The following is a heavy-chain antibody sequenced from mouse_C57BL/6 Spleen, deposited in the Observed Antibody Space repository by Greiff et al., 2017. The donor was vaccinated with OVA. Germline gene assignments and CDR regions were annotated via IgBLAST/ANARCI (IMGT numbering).Heavy chain of an antibody. CDR3: ARPITTVVATPYAMDY. CDR2: IYPGDGDT. D-gene: IGHD1-1*01. J-gene: IGHJ4*01. V-gene: IGHV1-80*01. Sequence: VQVVESGAELVKPGASVKISCKASGYAFSSYWMNWVKQRPGKGLEWIGQIYPGDGDTNYNGKFKGKATLTADKSSSTAYMQLSSLTSEDSAVYFCARPITTVVATPYAMDYWGQGTSVTVSS. CDR1: GYAFSSYW.